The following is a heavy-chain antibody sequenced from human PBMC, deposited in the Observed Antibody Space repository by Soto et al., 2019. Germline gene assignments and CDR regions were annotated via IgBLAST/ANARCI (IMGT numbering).Heavy chain of an antibody. CDR3: ATSLSMVRGVNYYYMDV. J-gene: IGHJ6*03. CDR1: GGSISSYY. Sequence: SETLSLTCTVSGGSISSYYWSWIRQPPGKGLEWIGYIYYSGSTNYNPSLKSRVTISVDTSKNQFSLKLSSVTAADTAVYYCATSLSMVRGVNYYYMDVWGKGTTVTVSS. D-gene: IGHD3-10*01. CDR2: IYYSGST. V-gene: IGHV4-59*08.